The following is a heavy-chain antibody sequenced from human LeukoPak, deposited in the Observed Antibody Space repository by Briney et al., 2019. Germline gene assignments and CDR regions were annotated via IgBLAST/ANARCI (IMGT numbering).Heavy chain of an antibody. J-gene: IGHJ5*02. D-gene: IGHD6-13*01. CDR1: GYTLTELS. CDR3: ATAGGSGRSSSSWYGASNWFDP. Sequence: ASVKVSCKVSGYTLTELSMHWVRQAPGKGLEWMGGFDPEDGETIYAQKFQGRVTMTEDTSTDTAYMELSSLRSEDTAVYYCATAGGSGRSSSSWYGASNWFDPWGQGTLVTVSS. V-gene: IGHV1-24*01. CDR2: FDPEDGET.